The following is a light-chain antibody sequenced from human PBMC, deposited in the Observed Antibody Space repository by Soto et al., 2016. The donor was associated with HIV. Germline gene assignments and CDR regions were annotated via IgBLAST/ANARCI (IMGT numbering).Light chain of an antibody. CDR3: QVWDISSDHCV. Sequence: SYELTQPPSVSVAPGETATLTCGGTNIGSKTVHWYQQKPGQAPMMVIYDDAERPSGIPERFSGSNSKNTATLTISRVEAGDEADFYCQVWDISSDHCVFGPGTKVTVL. V-gene: IGLV3-21*04. J-gene: IGLJ1*01. CDR1: NIGSKT. CDR2: DDA.